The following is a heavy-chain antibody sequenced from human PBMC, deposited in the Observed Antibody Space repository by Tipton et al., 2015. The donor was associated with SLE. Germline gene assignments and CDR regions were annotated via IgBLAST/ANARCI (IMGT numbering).Heavy chain of an antibody. J-gene: IGHJ6*03. CDR1: GGSFSGYY. CDR2: INHSGST. CDR3: ARVRPPLSIFGVVKGTDYYHMDV. D-gene: IGHD3-3*01. Sequence: TLSLTCVVYGGSFSGYYWSWIRQPPGKGLEWIGEINHSGSTNYNPSLKSRVTISVDTSKNQFSLKLSSVTAADTAVYYCARVRPPLSIFGVVKGTDYYHMDVWGKGTTVTVSS. V-gene: IGHV4-34*01.